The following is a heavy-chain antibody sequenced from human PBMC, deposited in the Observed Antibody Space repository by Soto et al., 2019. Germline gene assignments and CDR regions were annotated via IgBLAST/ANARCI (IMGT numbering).Heavy chain of an antibody. V-gene: IGHV3-23*01. CDR3: AKARGRRHSGYDTNFDY. CDR2: ISGSGGST. D-gene: IGHD5-12*01. Sequence: GGSLRLSCAASGFTFSSYAMSWVRQAPGKGLEWVSAISGSGGSTYYADSVKGRFTISRDNSKNTLYLQMNSLRAEDTAVYYCAKARGRRHSGYDTNFDYWGQGTLVTVSS. J-gene: IGHJ4*02. CDR1: GFTFSSYA.